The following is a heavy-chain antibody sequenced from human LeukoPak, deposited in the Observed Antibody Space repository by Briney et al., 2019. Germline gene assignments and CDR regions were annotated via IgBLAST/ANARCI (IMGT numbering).Heavy chain of an antibody. D-gene: IGHD2-15*01. CDR1: GDIVSSNSAT. V-gene: IGHV6-1*01. Sequence: SQTLSLTCAISGDIVSSNSATWNWIRQSPSRGLEWLGRTYYRSKWFDDYAASVKSRIIINLDTSKNHFSLQLNSVTPEDTAIYYCARARYCSGGSCYFGLDVWGQGTTVTVSS. CDR3: ARARYCSGGSCYFGLDV. CDR2: TYYRSKWFD. J-gene: IGHJ6*02.